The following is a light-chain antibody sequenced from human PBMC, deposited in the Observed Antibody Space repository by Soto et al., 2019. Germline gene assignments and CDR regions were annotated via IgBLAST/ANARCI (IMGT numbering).Light chain of an antibody. CDR2: SDL. CDR3: QVWDSSSAHVV. V-gene: IGLV3-21*04. Sequence: SYELTQPPSVSVAPGKTARISCGGNNIGSKSVHWYQRKPGQAPVLVIYSDLDLPSVIPERFSASNSGNTATLTISRVEAGDEADYYCQVWDSSSAHVVFGGGTKLTVL. J-gene: IGLJ2*01. CDR1: NIGSKS.